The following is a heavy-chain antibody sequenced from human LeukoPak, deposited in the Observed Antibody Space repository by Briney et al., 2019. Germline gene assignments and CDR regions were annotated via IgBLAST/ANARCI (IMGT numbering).Heavy chain of an antibody. CDR1: GFTFSSYA. J-gene: IGHJ3*02. V-gene: IGHV3-23*01. CDR3: AKDIYSSSWYGVDASDI. Sequence: GESLSLSCAASGFTFSSYALSWIRQPPGKGLEWVWAVSGSGSSTYYADSVQGRFTISRDNSKNTLYLQMNSLRAEDTAVYDCAKDIYSSSWYGVDASDIWGQGTMVTVSS. CDR2: VSGSGSST. D-gene: IGHD6-13*01.